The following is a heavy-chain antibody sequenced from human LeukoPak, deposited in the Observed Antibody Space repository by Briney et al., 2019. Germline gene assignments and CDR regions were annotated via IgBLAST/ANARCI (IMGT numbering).Heavy chain of an antibody. CDR3: ATASGGWYRYYFDS. J-gene: IGHJ4*02. CDR1: GLTFSNYE. V-gene: IGHV3-48*03. CDR2: ISSSSNMI. Sequence: GGSLRLSCAASGLTFSNYEMNWVRQAPGKGLEWLSYISSSSNMIFYAESVKGRFTISRDNAKNSLYLQMNSLGAEDTAIYYCATASGGWYRYYFDSWGQGILVTVSS. D-gene: IGHD6-13*01.